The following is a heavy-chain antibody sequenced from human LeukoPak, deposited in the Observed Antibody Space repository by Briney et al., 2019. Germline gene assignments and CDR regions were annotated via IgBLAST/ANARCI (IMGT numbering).Heavy chain of an antibody. Sequence: PGGSLRLSCAASGFNFSNYGMSWVRQAPGKGLEWVSSISGRSVSTYYADSVKGRFTISRDISKNTLYLQVNSLRAEDTALYYCASHGDSYYVFSYWGQGTLVTVSS. J-gene: IGHJ4*02. D-gene: IGHD3-22*01. CDR3: ASHGDSYYVFSY. V-gene: IGHV3-23*01. CDR1: GFNFSNYG. CDR2: ISGRSVST.